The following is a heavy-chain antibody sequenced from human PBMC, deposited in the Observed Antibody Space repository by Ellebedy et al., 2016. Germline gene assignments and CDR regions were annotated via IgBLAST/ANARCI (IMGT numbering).Heavy chain of an antibody. Sequence: GGSLRLXXAASGFTFSSYAMHWVRQAPGKGLEWVAVISYDGSNKYYADSVKGRFTISRDNAKNSLYLQMNSLRAEDTALYYCAKVHYYDSSGYYMGRGFDYWGQGTLVTVSS. J-gene: IGHJ4*02. CDR3: AKVHYYDSSGYYMGRGFDY. CDR1: GFTFSSYA. V-gene: IGHV3-30-3*01. D-gene: IGHD3-22*01. CDR2: ISYDGSNK.